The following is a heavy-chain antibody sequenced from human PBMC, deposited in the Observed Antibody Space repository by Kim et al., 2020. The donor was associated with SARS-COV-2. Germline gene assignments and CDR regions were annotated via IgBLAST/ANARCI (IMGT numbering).Heavy chain of an antibody. V-gene: IGHV1-18*01. J-gene: IGHJ3*02. CDR2: ISAYNGNT. CDR3: ARETTGYSYGLDAFDI. D-gene: IGHD5-18*01. CDR1: GYTFTSYG. Sequence: ASVKVSCKASGYTFTSYGISWVRQAPGQGLEWMGWISAYNGNTNYAQKLQGRVTMTTDTSTSTAYMELRSLRSDDTAVYYCARETTGYSYGLDAFDIWGQGTMVTVSS.